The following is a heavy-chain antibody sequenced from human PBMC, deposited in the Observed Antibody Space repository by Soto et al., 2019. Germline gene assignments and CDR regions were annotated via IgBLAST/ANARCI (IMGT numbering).Heavy chain of an antibody. Sequence: PSETLSLTCAVYGGSFSGYYWSWIRQPPGKGLEWIGEINHSGSTNYNPSLKSRVTISVDTSKNQFSLKLSSVTAADTAVYYCARDTKGDYEEAFDPWGQGTLVTVSS. V-gene: IGHV4-34*01. D-gene: IGHD4-17*01. CDR3: ARDTKGDYEEAFDP. CDR1: GGSFSGYY. CDR2: INHSGST. J-gene: IGHJ5*02.